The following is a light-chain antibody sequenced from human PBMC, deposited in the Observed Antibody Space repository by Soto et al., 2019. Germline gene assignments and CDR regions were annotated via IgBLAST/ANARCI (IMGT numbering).Light chain of an antibody. Sequence: IQMTQSPSTLSASVGDRVTITCRASQTINRWLAWYQYKPGKAPKVMIYKASSLESGVPSRFSGSGSGTEFTLTLRSLQPEDFAAYYCQKNYSSHSITFGQGTRLEIK. V-gene: IGKV1-5*03. CDR1: QTINRW. J-gene: IGKJ5*01. CDR3: QKNYSSHSIT. CDR2: KAS.